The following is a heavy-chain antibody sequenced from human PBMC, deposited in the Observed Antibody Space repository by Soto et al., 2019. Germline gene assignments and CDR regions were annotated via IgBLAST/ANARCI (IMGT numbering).Heavy chain of an antibody. CDR1: GYNFTNYA. J-gene: IGHJ6*02. CDR3: ARDSDWNYGMDV. V-gene: IGHV1-3*01. D-gene: IGHD1-1*01. CDR2: IKSGDGNT. Sequence: ASVKVSCKASGYNFTNYAIHWVRQAPGQRLEWMGWIKSGDGNTKYSQKFQGRVTITRDTSASTVNMELSSLTSEDTAVYYCARDSDWNYGMDVWGQGTTVTVSS.